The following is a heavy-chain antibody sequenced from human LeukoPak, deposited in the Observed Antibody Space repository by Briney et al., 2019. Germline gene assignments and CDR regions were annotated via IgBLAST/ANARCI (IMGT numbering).Heavy chain of an antibody. CDR1: GYTFTSYY. V-gene: IGHV1-46*01. D-gene: IGHD6-19*01. J-gene: IGHJ6*03. CDR2: INPSGGST. Sequence: GASVKVSCKASGYTFTSYYMHWVRQAPGQGLEWMGIINPSGGSTSYAQKFQGRVTMTRDTSTSTVYMELSSLRSEDTAVYYCARVVYSSGWSYYYYMDVWGKGTTVTVSS. CDR3: ARVVYSSGWSYYYYMDV.